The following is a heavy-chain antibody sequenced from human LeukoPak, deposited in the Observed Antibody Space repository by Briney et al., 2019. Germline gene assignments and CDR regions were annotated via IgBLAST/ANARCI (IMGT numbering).Heavy chain of an antibody. CDR2: ISSSSSYI. D-gene: IGHD1-1*01. Sequence: GGSLRLSCAASGFTFSSYSMYWVRQAPGKGLEWVSSISSSSSYIYYADSVKGRFTISRDNAKNSLYLQMNSLRAEDTAVYYCASLGVVPSTGFNWFDPWGQGTLVTVSS. CDR3: ASLGVVPSTGFNWFDP. CDR1: GFTFSSYS. J-gene: IGHJ5*02. V-gene: IGHV3-21*01.